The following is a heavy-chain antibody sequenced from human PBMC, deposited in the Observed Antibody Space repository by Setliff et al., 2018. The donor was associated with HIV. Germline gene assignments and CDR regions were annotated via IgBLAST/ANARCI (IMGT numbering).Heavy chain of an antibody. CDR2: INHSGSP. CDR1: VGPFSAYY. J-gene: IGHJ3*01. V-gene: IGHV4-34*01. CDR3: ARVRVGATDFAFDV. D-gene: IGHD1-26*01. Sequence: SETLSLTCAVYVGPFSAYYWSWIRQSPVKGLEWIGEINHSGSPNYTPSLKSRVTISADTSKNQFSLKLTSVTAADTAVYYCARVRVGATDFAFDVWGRGTMVTVSS.